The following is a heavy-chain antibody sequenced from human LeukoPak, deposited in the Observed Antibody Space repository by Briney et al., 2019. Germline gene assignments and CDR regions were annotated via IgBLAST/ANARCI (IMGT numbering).Heavy chain of an antibody. CDR1: GFTFSSYW. Sequence: PGGSLRLSCAASGFTFSSYWMSWVRQAPGKGLEWVANIKQDGSEKYYVDSVKGRFTISRDNAKNSLYLQMNSLRAEDTAVYYCARDEADYDFWSGLKPLDYWGQGTLVTVSS. V-gene: IGHV3-7*01. CDR2: IKQDGSEK. D-gene: IGHD3-3*01. J-gene: IGHJ4*02. CDR3: ARDEADYDFWSGLKPLDY.